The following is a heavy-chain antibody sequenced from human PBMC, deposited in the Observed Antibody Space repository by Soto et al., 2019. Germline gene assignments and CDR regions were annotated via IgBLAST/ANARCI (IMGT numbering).Heavy chain of an antibody. CDR2: IIPIFGTA. CDR1: GGTFSSYA. D-gene: IGHD3-3*01. J-gene: IGHJ6*02. V-gene: IGHV1-69*13. CDR3: ARTPLGTIFGVVDLRDYYYGMDV. Sequence: SVKVSCKASGGTFSSYAISWVRQAPGQGLEWMGGIIPIFGTANYAQKFQGRVTITADESTSTAYMELSSLRSEDTAMYYCARTPLGTIFGVVDLRDYYYGMDVWGQGTTVTVSS.